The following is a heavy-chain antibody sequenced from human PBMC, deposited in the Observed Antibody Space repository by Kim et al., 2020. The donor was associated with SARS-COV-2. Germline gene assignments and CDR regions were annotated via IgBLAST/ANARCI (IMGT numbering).Heavy chain of an antibody. CDR1: GGSISSSSYY. J-gene: IGHJ6*02. CDR2: IYYSGST. D-gene: IGHD5-12*01. CDR3: ARPYYDSGQNGNYYYGMEV. V-gene: IGHV4-39*01. Sequence: SETLSLTCTVSGGSISSSSYYWGWIRQPPGKGLEWIGSIYYSGSTYYNPSLKSRVTISVDTSKHQFSLKLSSVTAADTAVYYCARPYYDSGQNGNYYYGMEVWGHGTPVTV.